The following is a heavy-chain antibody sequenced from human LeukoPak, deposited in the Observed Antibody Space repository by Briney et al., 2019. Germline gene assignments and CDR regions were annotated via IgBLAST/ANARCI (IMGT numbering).Heavy chain of an antibody. CDR1: GFTFTGYA. CDR3: AKALSTIMITFGGVIGFDY. J-gene: IGHJ4*02. D-gene: IGHD3-16*02. Sequence: GGSLRLSCAASGFTFTGYAMSWVRQAPGEGLEWVSAISGSGGSTYYAHTVKGRCSISRYNSKNTLYLQMNSLRAEDTAVYYCAKALSTIMITFGGVIGFDYWGQGPLVTVSS. V-gene: IGHV3-23*01. CDR2: ISGSGGST.